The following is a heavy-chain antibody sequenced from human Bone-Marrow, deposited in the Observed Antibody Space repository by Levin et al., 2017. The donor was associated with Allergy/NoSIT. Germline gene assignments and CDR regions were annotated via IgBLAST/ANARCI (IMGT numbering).Heavy chain of an antibody. Sequence: GESLKISCAASGFTFSSYAMSWVRQTPGKGLEWVSTTGDSGVNIFYTDSVTGRFTISRDNSKHTLYPQKNSLSAEDPAIYYCAKRLDNGTGRTPDFASWGQGTLVTVSS. CDR3: AKRLDNGTGRTPDFAS. D-gene: IGHD3-10*01. J-gene: IGHJ5*01. CDR2: TGDSGVNI. V-gene: IGHV3-23*01. CDR1: GFTFSSYA.